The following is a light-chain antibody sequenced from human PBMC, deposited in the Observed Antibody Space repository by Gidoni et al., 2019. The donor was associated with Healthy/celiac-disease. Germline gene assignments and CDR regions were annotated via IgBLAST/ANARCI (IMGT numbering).Light chain of an antibody. CDR3: QQYDNLHLT. J-gene: IGKJ4*01. Sequence: IQMTQSPSSLSASVGDRVTITFQASQDIINYLNWYQQKPGKAPKLLIYDASNLETGVPSRFSGSGSGTEFTFTISRLQPEDIATYYCQQYDNLHLTFGGGTKVEIK. CDR1: QDIINY. V-gene: IGKV1-33*01. CDR2: DAS.